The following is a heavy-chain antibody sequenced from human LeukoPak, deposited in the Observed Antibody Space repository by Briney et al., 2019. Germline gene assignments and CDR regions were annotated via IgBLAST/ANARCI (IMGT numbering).Heavy chain of an antibody. J-gene: IGHJ6*03. V-gene: IGHV4-4*07. CDR1: GGSISSYY. CDR2: IYTSGST. CDR3: ARVTKIPAAIFHYYYYYMDV. Sequence: SETLSLTCTVSGGSISSYYWSWIRQPAGKGLEWIGRIYTSGSTNYNSSLKSRVTMSVDTSKNQFSLKLSSVTAADTAVYYCARVTKIPAAIFHYYYYYMDVWGKGTTVTVSS. D-gene: IGHD2-2*02.